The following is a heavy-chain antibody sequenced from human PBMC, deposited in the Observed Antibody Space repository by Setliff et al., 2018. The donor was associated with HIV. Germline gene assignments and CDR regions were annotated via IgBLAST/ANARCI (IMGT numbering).Heavy chain of an antibody. J-gene: IGHJ4*02. Sequence: WGSLRLSCAASGFTFSNAWMSWVRQAPGKGLEWVASINHDGSEKYYVDCVKGRFTISSDNAKHSLHLQMNSLGAEHTAVYYWAREPSGCLDYWGQGTLVTVSS. CDR1: GFTFSNAW. D-gene: IGHD6-19*01. CDR3: AREPSGCLDY. CDR2: INHDGSEK. V-gene: IGHV3-7*03.